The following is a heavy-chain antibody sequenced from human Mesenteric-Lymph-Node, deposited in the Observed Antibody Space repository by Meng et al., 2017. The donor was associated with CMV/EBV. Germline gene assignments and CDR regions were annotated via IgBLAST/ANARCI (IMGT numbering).Heavy chain of an antibody. J-gene: IGHJ4*02. Sequence: GESLKISCAASGFTFSSYGMHWVRQAPGKGLEWVAFIRYDGSNKYYADSVKGRFTISRDNSKNTLYPQMNSLRAEDTAVYYCAKGITGLYWGQGTLVTVSS. CDR2: IRYDGSNK. CDR3: AKGITGLY. D-gene: IGHD1-20*01. V-gene: IGHV3-30*02. CDR1: GFTFSSYG.